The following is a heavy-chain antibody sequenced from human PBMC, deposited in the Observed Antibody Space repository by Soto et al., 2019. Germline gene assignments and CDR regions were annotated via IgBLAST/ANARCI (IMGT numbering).Heavy chain of an antibody. CDR1: GGSFSSYY. D-gene: IGHD6-13*01. CDR2: INHSGST. Sequence: SETLSLTCAVYGGSFSSYYWSWIRQPPGKGLEWIGEINHSGSTNYNPSLKSRVTKSVDTSKNQFSLKLSTVTAADTAFFFFARGPPKVLATPPFGYWGQGTLVTVSS. J-gene: IGHJ4*02. V-gene: IGHV4-34*01. CDR3: ARGPPKVLATPPFGY.